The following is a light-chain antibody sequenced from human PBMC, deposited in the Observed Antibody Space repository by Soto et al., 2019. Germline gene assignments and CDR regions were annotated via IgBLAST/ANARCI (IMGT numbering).Light chain of an antibody. CDR1: QSISSSY. CDR2: AAS. CDR3: QQYGSSSYT. Sequence: EIVLTQSPGTLSLSPGERATLSCRASQSISSSYLAWYQQKPGQAPRLLIYAASSRATGIPDRFIGSGSGTDFTLTISRLEPEDFAVYYCQQYGSSSYTLGQGTQLEIK. J-gene: IGKJ2*01. V-gene: IGKV3-20*01.